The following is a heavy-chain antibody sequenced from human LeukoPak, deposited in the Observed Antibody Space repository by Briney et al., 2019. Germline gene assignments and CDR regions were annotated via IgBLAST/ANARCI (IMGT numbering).Heavy chain of an antibody. D-gene: IGHD1-26*01. CDR1: GFTFKKYD. CDR3: AREGGEWELLRTFDY. CDR2: IRASGGAT. Sequence: GGSLRLSCAASGFTFKKYDVTWVRQAPGKGLEWVSGIRASGGATYYADSVKGRFTISRDNAKNSLYLQMNSLRAEDTAVYYCAREGGEWELLRTFDYWGQGTLVTVSS. V-gene: IGHV3-48*03. J-gene: IGHJ4*02.